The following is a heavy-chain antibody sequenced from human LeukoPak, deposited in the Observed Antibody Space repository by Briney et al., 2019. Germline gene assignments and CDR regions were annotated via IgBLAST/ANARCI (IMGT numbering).Heavy chain of an antibody. J-gene: IGHJ6*02. CDR1: GFTFSSYW. D-gene: IGHD3-10*01. Sequence: GGSLRLSCAASGFTFSSYWMSWVRQAPGKGLEWVASIKYDGSEKYYVDSVKGRFTISRDNSKNTLYLQMNSLRAEDTAVYYCARDRTIDDSGAAGYYGMDVWGQGTTVTVSS. CDR2: IKYDGSEK. CDR3: ARDRTIDDSGAAGYYGMDV. V-gene: IGHV3-7*03.